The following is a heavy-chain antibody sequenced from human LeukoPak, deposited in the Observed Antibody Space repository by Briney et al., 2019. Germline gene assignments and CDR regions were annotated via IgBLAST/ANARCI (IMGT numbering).Heavy chain of an antibody. CDR2: ISAYNGVT. J-gene: IGHJ5*02. V-gene: IGHV1-18*01. CDR3: ARDLGDLEGFDP. Sequence: ASVKVSCKTSGYTFTNFGVGWVRQAPGQGLEWMGWISAYNGVTNYAQQLQGRVTMTTDTSTSTAYMELRSLRSDDTAVYYCARDLGDLEGFDPWGQGTLVTVSS. D-gene: IGHD3-10*01. CDR1: GYTFTNFG.